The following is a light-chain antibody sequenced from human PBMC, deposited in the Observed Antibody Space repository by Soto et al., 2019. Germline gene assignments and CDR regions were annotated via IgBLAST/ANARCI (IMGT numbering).Light chain of an antibody. CDR2: GAS. CDR1: QSVSSN. J-gene: IGKJ1*01. V-gene: IGKV3-15*01. CDR3: QQYNNWPPWT. Sequence: EIGMRQSPATLSVSPGERAILSFRASQSVSSNLAWYQQKPGQAPRRRIYGASTMATVISARFSGSGSGTEFTLTFSSLQSEDFSVYYCQQYNNWPPWTFGQGTKVEIK.